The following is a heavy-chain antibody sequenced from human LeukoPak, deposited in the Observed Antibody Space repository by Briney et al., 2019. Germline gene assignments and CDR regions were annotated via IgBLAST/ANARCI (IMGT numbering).Heavy chain of an antibody. J-gene: IGHJ2*01. Sequence: GGSLRLPCAASGFTFSSYWMSWVRQAPGKGLEWVANIKQDGSEKYYVDSVKGRFTISRDNAKNSLYLQMNSLRAEDTAVYYCARATAMIAAGSFDLWGRGTLVTVSS. D-gene: IGHD6-13*01. CDR3: ARATAMIAAGSFDL. V-gene: IGHV3-7*01. CDR1: GFTFSSYW. CDR2: IKQDGSEK.